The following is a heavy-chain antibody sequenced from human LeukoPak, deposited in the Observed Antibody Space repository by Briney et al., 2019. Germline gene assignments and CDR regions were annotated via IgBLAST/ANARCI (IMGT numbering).Heavy chain of an antibody. CDR3: AIDWALAFDY. V-gene: IGHV3-7*05. D-gene: IGHD3-16*01. CDR2: IKQDGSEK. Sequence: GGSLRLSCAASGFTFRSYWMSWVRQAPGKGLEWVANIKQDGSEKYYVDSVKGRFTISRDNAKNSLYLQMNSLRGEDAAVYYCAIDWALAFDYWGQGTLVTVSS. J-gene: IGHJ4*02. CDR1: GFTFRSYW.